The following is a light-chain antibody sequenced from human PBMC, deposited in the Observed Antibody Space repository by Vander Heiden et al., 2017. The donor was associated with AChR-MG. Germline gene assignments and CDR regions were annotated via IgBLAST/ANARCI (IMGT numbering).Light chain of an antibody. V-gene: IGKV1-39*01. J-gene: IGKJ1*01. Sequence: DIQMTQSPSSLSASVGDRVTITCRASQSIRSYLNWYQQKPGKAPTLLISAASNLESGVPSRFSGSVSGTDFTLTISSLQPEDFAVYYCQQSDGLPRTFGQGTRVEIK. CDR1: QSIRSY. CDR2: AAS. CDR3: QQSDGLPRT.